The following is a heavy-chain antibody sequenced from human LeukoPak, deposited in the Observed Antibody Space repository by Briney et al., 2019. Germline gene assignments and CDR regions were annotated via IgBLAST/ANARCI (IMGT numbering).Heavy chain of an antibody. V-gene: IGHV1-24*01. CDR1: GYTLTELS. CDR2: FDPEDGET. Sequence: ASVKVSCKVSGYTLTELSMHWVRQAPGKGLEWMGGFDPEDGETIYAQKFQGRVTMTRDTSISTAYMELSRLRSDDTAVYYCASDLFSFDYWGQGTLVTVSS. CDR3: ASDLFSFDY. D-gene: IGHD2-21*01. J-gene: IGHJ4*02.